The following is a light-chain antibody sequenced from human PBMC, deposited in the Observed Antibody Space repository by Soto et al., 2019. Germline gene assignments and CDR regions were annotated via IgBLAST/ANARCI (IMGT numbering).Light chain of an antibody. Sequence: EIVLTQSPGTLSLSPGERATVSCRASQSVSSSYLAWYQQKPGQAPRLLIYGASNRATGIPDRFSGSGSGTDFTLTISRLEPEDFAVYYCQQYGSSGTFGQGTKVDI. CDR1: QSVSSSY. CDR2: GAS. V-gene: IGKV3-20*01. J-gene: IGKJ1*01. CDR3: QQYGSSGT.